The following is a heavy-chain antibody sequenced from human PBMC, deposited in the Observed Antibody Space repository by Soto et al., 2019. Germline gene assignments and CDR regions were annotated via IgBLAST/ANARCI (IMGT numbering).Heavy chain of an antibody. CDR3: ASSASPDAY. V-gene: IGHV3-48*01. D-gene: IGHD1-26*01. Sequence: EVQLVESGGGLVQPGGSPRLSCVASGFIFNSYSMNWVRQAPGKGLEWISYINSGSTSVFYADSVKGRFSISRDNAKNSLYLQMNSLRAEDTAVYYCASSASPDAYWGQGTLDTVSS. J-gene: IGHJ4*02. CDR1: GFIFNSYS. CDR2: INSGSTSV.